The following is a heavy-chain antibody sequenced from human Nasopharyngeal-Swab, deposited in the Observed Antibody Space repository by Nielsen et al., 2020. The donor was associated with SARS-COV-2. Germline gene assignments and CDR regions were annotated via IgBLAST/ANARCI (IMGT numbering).Heavy chain of an antibody. CDR2: IVVGSGNT. J-gene: IGHJ4*02. CDR3: AATVAGMGSYGD. V-gene: IGHV1-58*01. Sequence: WVRQAPGQRLEWIGWIVVGSGNTNYAQKFHERVTITRDMSTSTAYMELSSLRSEDTAVYYCAATVAGMGSYGDWGQGTLVTVSS. D-gene: IGHD6-19*01.